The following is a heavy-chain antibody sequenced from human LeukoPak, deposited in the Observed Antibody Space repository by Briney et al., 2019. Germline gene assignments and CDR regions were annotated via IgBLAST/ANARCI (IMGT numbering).Heavy chain of an antibody. CDR1: GFTFSSYW. Sequence: PGGSLRLSCAASGFTFSSYWMSWVRQAPGKGLEWVAAISYDGSNKYYADSVKGRFTISRDNSNNTLYLQMNGLRAEDTAVYYCARVSSSGYYYYAMDVWGQGTTVTVSS. D-gene: IGHD6-6*01. V-gene: IGHV3-30-3*01. J-gene: IGHJ6*02. CDR2: ISYDGSNK. CDR3: ARVSSSGYYYYAMDV.